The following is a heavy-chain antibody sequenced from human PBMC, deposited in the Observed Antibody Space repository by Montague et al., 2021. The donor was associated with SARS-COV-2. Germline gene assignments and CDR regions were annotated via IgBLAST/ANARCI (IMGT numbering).Heavy chain of an antibody. CDR1: GLTFSSNS. CDR2: ISGSGDNT. Sequence: SLRLSCAASGLTFSSNSMNWVRRAPGKGLEWVSGISGSGDNTYYAESVKGRFTISRDNSKNTLFLQMSSLRDEDTAVYYCARRRFANSGYIDYWGQGTLVTVSS. J-gene: IGHJ4*02. CDR3: ARRRFANSGYIDY. V-gene: IGHV3-23*01. D-gene: IGHD1-26*01.